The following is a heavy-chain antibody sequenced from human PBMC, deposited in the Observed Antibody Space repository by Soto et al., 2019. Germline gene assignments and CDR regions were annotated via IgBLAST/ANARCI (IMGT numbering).Heavy chain of an antibody. Sequence: GESLKISCKGSQYNFMNFWVGWVRQMPGKGLEWMGIIFPADSDTRFSPSFQGRVTMSVDKSTYTAYLQWSSLEASDTAIYYCTATVTSAMDVWGQGTPVTVSS. CDR1: QYNFMNFW. J-gene: IGHJ6*02. D-gene: IGHD4-17*01. CDR2: IFPADSDT. V-gene: IGHV5-51*01. CDR3: TATVTSAMDV.